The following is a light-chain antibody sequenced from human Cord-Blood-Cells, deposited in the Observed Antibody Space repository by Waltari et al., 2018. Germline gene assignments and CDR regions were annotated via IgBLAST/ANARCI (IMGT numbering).Light chain of an antibody. J-gene: IGKJ1*01. Sequence: DIQMTQSPSSLSASVGDRVTITCRASQSISSYVNWYQQKPGKAPKLLIYAASSLQSGVPSSFSGGGSGTDFTLTISSLQPEDFATYYCQQSYSTPWTFGQGTKVEIK. CDR3: QQSYSTPWT. CDR1: QSISSY. CDR2: AAS. V-gene: IGKV1-39*01.